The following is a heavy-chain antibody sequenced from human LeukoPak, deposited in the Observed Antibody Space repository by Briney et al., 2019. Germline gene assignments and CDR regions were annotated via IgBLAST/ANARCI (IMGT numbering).Heavy chain of an antibody. D-gene: IGHD5-24*01. CDR1: GGSFSGYY. Sequence: PSETLSLTCAVYGGSFSGYYWSWIRQPPGKGLEWIGEINHSGSTNYNPSLKSRVTISVDTSKNQFSLKLCSVTAADTAVYYCARSGDGYNYGDYWGQGTLVTVSS. CDR3: ARSGDGYNYGDY. CDR2: INHSGST. J-gene: IGHJ4*02. V-gene: IGHV4-34*01.